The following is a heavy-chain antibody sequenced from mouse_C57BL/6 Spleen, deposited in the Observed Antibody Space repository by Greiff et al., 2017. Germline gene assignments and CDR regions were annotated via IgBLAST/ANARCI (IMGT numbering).Heavy chain of an antibody. V-gene: IGHV3-6*01. CDR2: ISYDGSN. J-gene: IGHJ2*01. D-gene: IGHD2-3*01. Sequence: EVQLQESGPGLVKPSQSLSLTCSVTGYSITSGYYWNWIRQFPGNKLEWMGYISYDGSNNYNPSLKNRISITLDTSKNQFFLKLNTVTTEDTATYYCARALYDFDLDYWGQGTTLTVSS. CDR3: ARALYDFDLDY. CDR1: GYSITSGYY.